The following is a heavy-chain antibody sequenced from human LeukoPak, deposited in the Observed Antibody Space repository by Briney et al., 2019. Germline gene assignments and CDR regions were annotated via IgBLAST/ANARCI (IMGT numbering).Heavy chain of an antibody. J-gene: IGHJ4*02. CDR3: ARAPGGTGEIDF. D-gene: IGHD7-27*01. CDR1: GYTFTNYD. CDR2: ISAYNGNT. Sequence: ASVKVSCKASGYTFTNYDINWVRQAPGQGLEWMGWISAYNGNTNYAQKLQGRVTMTTDTSTGTAYMELRSLTSDDTAVYYCARAPGGTGEIDFWGQGTLVTVSS. V-gene: IGHV1-18*01.